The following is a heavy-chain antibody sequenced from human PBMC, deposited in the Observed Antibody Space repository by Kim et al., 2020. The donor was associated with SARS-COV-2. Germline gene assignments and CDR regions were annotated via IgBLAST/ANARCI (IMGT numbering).Heavy chain of an antibody. D-gene: IGHD3-9*01. V-gene: IGHV1-24*01. J-gene: IGHJ4*02. Sequence: KFQGRVTMTEDTSTDTAYMELSSLRSEDTAVYYCATRFSILTGYYRAFDYWGQGTLVTVSS. CDR3: ATRFSILTGYYRAFDY.